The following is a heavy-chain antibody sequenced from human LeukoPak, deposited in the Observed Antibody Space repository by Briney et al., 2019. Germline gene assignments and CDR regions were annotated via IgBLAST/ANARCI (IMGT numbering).Heavy chain of an antibody. Sequence: GGSLRLSCAASGFSFSYFGMHWVRQTPGKGLEWVAFIRFDGVDKYCADSVKGRFRISRDDSKNTLYLQMNNLSGEDTAIYYCAKDLLRDRWFGESWGQGTLVTVSS. CDR1: GFSFSYFG. CDR3: AKDLLRDRWFGES. D-gene: IGHD3-10*01. J-gene: IGHJ5*02. V-gene: IGHV3-30*02. CDR2: IRFDGVDK.